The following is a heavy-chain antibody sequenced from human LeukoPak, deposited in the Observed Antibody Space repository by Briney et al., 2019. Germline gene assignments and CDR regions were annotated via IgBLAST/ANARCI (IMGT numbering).Heavy chain of an antibody. D-gene: IGHD1-14*01. CDR2: ISSNGGST. CDR3: ARVTPPTD. J-gene: IGHJ4*02. Sequence: GGSLRLSCSASGFTFSNNAMHWVRQAPGKGLEYVSGISSNGGSTHYADTVKGRFIISRDNSKNTLYLQMNTLRAEDTAVYYCARVTPPTDWGQGTLVTVSS. V-gene: IGHV3-64*04. CDR1: GFTFSNNA.